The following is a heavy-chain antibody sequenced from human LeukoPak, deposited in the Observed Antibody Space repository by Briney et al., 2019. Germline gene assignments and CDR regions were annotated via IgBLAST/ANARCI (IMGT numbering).Heavy chain of an antibody. CDR3: ARGDHVLRYFDWFFDY. CDR1: GFTFSSYE. D-gene: IGHD3-9*01. Sequence: GGSLRLSCAASGFTFSSYEMNWVRQAPGKGLEWVSYISSSGSTIYYADSVKGRFTIPRDNAKNSLYLQMNSLRAEDTAVYYCARGDHVLRYFDWFFDYWGQGTLVTVSP. V-gene: IGHV3-48*03. J-gene: IGHJ4*02. CDR2: ISSSGSTI.